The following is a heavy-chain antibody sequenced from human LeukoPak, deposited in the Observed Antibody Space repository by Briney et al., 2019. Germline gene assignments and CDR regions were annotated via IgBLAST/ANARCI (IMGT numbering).Heavy chain of an antibody. Sequence: SETLSLTCTASGYSISSGYYWGWIRQPPGKGLEWIGNIYHSGNTYYNPSLKSRVTISIDTSKNQFSLKLNSVTAADTAVYYCARAQSSSWYLPPDPWGQGTLVTVSS. CDR3: ARAQSSSWYLPPDP. J-gene: IGHJ5*02. D-gene: IGHD6-13*01. V-gene: IGHV4-38-2*02. CDR2: IYHSGNT. CDR1: GYSISSGYY.